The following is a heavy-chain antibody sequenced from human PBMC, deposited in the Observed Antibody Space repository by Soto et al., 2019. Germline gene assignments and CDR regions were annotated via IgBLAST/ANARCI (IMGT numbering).Heavy chain of an antibody. D-gene: IGHD3-9*01. Sequence: QVQLVESGGGVVQPGRSLRLSCAASGFTFSSYAMHWVRQAPGKGLEWVAVISYDGSNKYYADSVKGRFTISRDNSKNTLYLQMNSLRAEDTAVYYCARGNYDILTGRYTWIDYWGQGTLVTVSS. V-gene: IGHV3-30-3*01. CDR2: ISYDGSNK. CDR3: ARGNYDILTGRYTWIDY. J-gene: IGHJ4*02. CDR1: GFTFSSYA.